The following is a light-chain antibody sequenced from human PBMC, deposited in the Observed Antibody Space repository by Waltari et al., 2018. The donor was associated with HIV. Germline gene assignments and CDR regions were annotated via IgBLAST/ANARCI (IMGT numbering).Light chain of an antibody. Sequence: QSALTQPLAVSGSPGQSVTISCTGTNSDIGSYNRVCWYQQTPGTAPKLVIYAVSSRPSGVPDRFSGSKSGNTAAQTISGLQAEDEGDYYCSSYTTTTAHVFGTGTKVTVL. CDR2: AVS. V-gene: IGLV2-18*02. CDR1: NSDIGSYNR. CDR3: SSYTTTTAHV. J-gene: IGLJ1*01.